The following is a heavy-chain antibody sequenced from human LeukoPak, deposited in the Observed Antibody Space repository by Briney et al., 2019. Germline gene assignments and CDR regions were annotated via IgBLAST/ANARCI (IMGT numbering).Heavy chain of an antibody. J-gene: IGHJ5*02. CDR3: ARDGVTIFGVGSDWFDP. Sequence: SETLSLTCAVYGGSFSGYYWSWIRQPPGKGLEWIGEINHSGSTNYNPSLKSRVTISADTSKNQFSLKLSSVTAADTAVYYCARDGVTIFGVGSDWFDPWGQGTLVTVSS. D-gene: IGHD3-3*01. V-gene: IGHV4-34*01. CDR2: INHSGST. CDR1: GGSFSGYY.